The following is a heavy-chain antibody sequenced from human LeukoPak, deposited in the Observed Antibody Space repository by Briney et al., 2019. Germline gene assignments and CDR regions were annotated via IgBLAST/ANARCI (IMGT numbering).Heavy chain of an antibody. V-gene: IGHV1-8*03. CDR2: MNPNSGNT. D-gene: IGHD1-26*01. CDR3: ARVGLTWWDLPDY. J-gene: IGHJ4*02. Sequence: GASVKVSCKASGYTFTSYDINWVRQATGQGLEWMGWMNPNSGNTGYAQKFQGRVTITRNTSISTAYMELSSLRSEDTAVYYCARVGLTWWDLPDYWGQGTLVSVSS. CDR1: GYTFTSYD.